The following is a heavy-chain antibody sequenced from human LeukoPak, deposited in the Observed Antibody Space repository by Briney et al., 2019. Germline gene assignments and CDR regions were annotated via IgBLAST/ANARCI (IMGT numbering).Heavy chain of an antibody. CDR1: GFTFSSYA. V-gene: IGHV3-30*04. CDR3: ARDSLDGSGSYYNEFDY. Sequence: GRSLRLSCAASGFTFSSYAMHWVRQAPGKGLEWVAVISYDGSNKCYADSVKGRFTISRDNSKNTLYLQMNSLRAEDTAVYYCARDSLDGSGSYYNEFDYWGQGTLVTVSS. CDR2: ISYDGSNK. J-gene: IGHJ4*02. D-gene: IGHD3-10*01.